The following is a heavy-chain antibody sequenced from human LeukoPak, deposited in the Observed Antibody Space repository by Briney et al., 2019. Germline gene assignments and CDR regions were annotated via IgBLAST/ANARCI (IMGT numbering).Heavy chain of an antibody. Sequence: GGSLRLSCAASGFTFDDYGMHWVRQAPGKGLEWVSGISWNSGSIGYADSVKGRFTISRDNAKNSLYLQMNSLRAEDTALYYCAKDISARYYGSGSYYRAFDYWGQGTLVTVSS. CDR1: GFTFDDYG. J-gene: IGHJ4*02. V-gene: IGHV3-9*01. D-gene: IGHD3-10*01. CDR3: AKDISARYYGSGSYYRAFDY. CDR2: ISWNSGSI.